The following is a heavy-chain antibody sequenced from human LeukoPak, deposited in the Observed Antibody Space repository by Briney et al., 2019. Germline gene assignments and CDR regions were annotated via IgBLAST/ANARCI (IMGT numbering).Heavy chain of an antibody. CDR3: ARQSFSGDFDY. V-gene: IGHV4-30-2*01. CDR1: GASMSSGGFS. J-gene: IGHJ4*02. CDR2: VFHSGST. Sequence: SQTLSLTCAVSGASMSSGGFSWSWIRQPPGKGQEWIGFVFHSGSTHYNPSLKSRVTMSIDTSKNLFSLNLISVTAADTALYYCARQSFSGDFDYWGQGILVTVSS. D-gene: IGHD3-3*02.